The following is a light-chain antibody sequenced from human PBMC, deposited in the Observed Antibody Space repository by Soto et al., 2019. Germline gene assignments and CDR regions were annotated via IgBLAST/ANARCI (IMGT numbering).Light chain of an antibody. CDR2: NTN. CDR3: VLYMGLGISV. J-gene: IGLJ2*01. CDR1: SGSVSTNYY. V-gene: IGLV8-61*01. Sequence: QAVVTQEPSFSVSPGGTVTFTCGLSSGSVSTNYYPSWYQQTPGQAPRMLIYNTNSRSSGVPDRFSGSILGNKAALTITGAQADDESDYYCVLYMGLGISVFGGGTKVTVL.